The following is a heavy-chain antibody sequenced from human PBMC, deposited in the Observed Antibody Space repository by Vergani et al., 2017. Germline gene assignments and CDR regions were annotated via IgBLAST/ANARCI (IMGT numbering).Heavy chain of an antibody. Sequence: QVQLQESGPGLVKPSQTLSLTCTVSGGSISSGSYYWSWIRQPAGKGLEWIGRIYTSGSTNYNPSLKSRVTISVDTSKNQFSLKLSSVTAADTAVYYCASAVEGVVPAAMGYWGQGTLVTVSS. CDR1: GGSISSGSYY. J-gene: IGHJ4*02. CDR2: IYTSGST. V-gene: IGHV4-61*02. CDR3: ASAVEGVVPAAMGY. D-gene: IGHD2-2*01.